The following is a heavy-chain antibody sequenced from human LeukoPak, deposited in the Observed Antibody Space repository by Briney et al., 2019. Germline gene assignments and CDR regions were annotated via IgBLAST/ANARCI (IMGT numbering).Heavy chain of an antibody. D-gene: IGHD5-12*01. CDR3: AKDSGYQTRNYYFDY. V-gene: IGHV3-30*18. CDR1: GFTFSSYG. J-gene: IGHJ4*02. Sequence: PGGSLRLSCAASGFTFSSYGMHWVRQAPGKGLEWVAVISYGGSNKYYADSVKGRFTISRDNSKNTLYLQMNSLRAEDTAVYYCAKDSGYQTRNYYFDYWGQGTLVTVSS. CDR2: ISYGGSNK.